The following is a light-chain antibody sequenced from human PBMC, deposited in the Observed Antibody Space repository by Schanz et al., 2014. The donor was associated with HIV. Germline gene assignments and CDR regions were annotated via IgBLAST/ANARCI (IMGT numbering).Light chain of an antibody. V-gene: IGKV1-33*01. CDR2: DAS. Sequence: DIQLTQSPSSLSASVGDRVTITCQASQDISNYLNWYQQKPGKAPKPLIYDASNLETGVPSRFSGSGSGTDFTFTIDSLQPEDIATYYCQHYDNLPPKYTFGQGTKLEIK. CDR1: QDISNY. CDR3: QHYDNLPPKYT. J-gene: IGKJ2*01.